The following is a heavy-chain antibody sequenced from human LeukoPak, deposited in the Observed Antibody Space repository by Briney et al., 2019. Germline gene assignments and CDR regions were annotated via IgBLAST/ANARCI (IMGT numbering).Heavy chain of an antibody. J-gene: IGHJ5*02. D-gene: IGHD1-7*01. Sequence: SVKVSCKASGGTFSSYAISWVRQAPGQGLEWMGGIIPIFGTANYAQKFQGRVTITADESTSTAYMELSSLRSEDTAVYYCARGADLYNWNYFLFDPWGQGTLVTVSS. CDR2: IIPIFGTA. CDR1: GGTFSSYA. CDR3: ARGADLYNWNYFLFDP. V-gene: IGHV1-69*13.